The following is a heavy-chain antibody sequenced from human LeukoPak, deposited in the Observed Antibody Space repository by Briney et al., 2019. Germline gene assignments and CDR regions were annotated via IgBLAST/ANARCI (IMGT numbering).Heavy chain of an antibody. CDR3: ASEHDFDY. CDR2: ISYDGSNK. V-gene: IGHV3-30-3*01. Sequence: GGSLRLPCAASGFTFSSYAMHWVRQAPGKGLEWVAVISYDGSNKYYADSVKGRFTISRDNSKNTLYLQMNSLRAEDTAVYYCASEHDFDYWGQGTLVTVSS. CDR1: GFTFSSYA. D-gene: IGHD3/OR15-3a*01. J-gene: IGHJ4*02.